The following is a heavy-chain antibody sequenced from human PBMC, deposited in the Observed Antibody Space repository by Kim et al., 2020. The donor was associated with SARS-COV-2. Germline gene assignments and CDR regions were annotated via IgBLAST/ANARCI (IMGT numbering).Heavy chain of an antibody. V-gene: IGHV4-39*07. CDR3: ARALRWLVQGAFDI. Sequence: SETLSLTCTVSGGSISSSSYYWGWIRQPPGKGLEWIGSIYYSGSTYYNPSLKSRVTISVDTSKNQFSLKLSSVTAADTAVYYCARALRWLVQGAFDIWGQGTMVTVSS. D-gene: IGHD6-19*01. J-gene: IGHJ3*02. CDR1: GGSISSSSYY. CDR2: IYYSGST.